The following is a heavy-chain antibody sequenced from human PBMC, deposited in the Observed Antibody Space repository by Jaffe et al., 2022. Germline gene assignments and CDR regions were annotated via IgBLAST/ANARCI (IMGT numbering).Heavy chain of an antibody. V-gene: IGHV1-2*06. CDR3: ASPNKPRTYYDFWSGYQTLDY. J-gene: IGHJ4*02. Sequence: QVQLVQSGAEVKKPGASVKVSCKASGYTFTGYYMHWVRQAPGQGLEWMGRINPNSGGTNYAQKFQGRVTMTRDTSISTAYMELSRLRSDDTAVYYCASPNKPRTYYDFWSGYQTLDYWGQGTLVTVSS. CDR1: GYTFTGYY. CDR2: INPNSGGT. D-gene: IGHD3-3*01.